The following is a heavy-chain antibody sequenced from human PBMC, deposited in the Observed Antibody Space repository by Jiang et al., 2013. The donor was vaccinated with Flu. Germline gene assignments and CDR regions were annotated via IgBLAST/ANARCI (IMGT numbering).Heavy chain of an antibody. CDR1: GFTFSDYY. V-gene: IGHV3-11*01. Sequence: QLLESGGGLVKPGGSLRLSCAASGFTFSDYYMSWIRQAPRKGLEWVSYISSSGSTIYYADSVKGRFTISRDNAKNSLYLQMNSLRAEDTAVYYCAREHHDVLLWFGEDPVRLDIWGQGTMVTVSS. D-gene: IGHD3-10*01. CDR2: ISSSGSTI. CDR3: AREHHDVLLWFGEDPVRLDI. J-gene: IGHJ3*02.